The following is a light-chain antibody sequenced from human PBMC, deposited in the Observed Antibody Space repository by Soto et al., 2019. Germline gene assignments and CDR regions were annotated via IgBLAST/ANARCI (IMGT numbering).Light chain of an antibody. V-gene: IGLV3-1*01. CDR1: KLGDKY. Sequence: SYELTQPPSVSMSPGQTASITCSGDKLGDKYVSWFQQKPGQSPVLVIYQDNKRPSGIPERFSGSNSGNTATLTISGTQAMDEADYHCQAWDSSTVVFGGGTKLTVL. CDR2: QDN. J-gene: IGLJ2*01. CDR3: QAWDSSTVV.